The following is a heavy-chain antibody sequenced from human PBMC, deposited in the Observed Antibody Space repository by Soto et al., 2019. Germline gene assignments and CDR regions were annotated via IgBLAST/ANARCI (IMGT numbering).Heavy chain of an antibody. J-gene: IGHJ6*02. CDR3: ARDTDGSGSPYYYYGMDV. V-gene: IGHV4-30-4*01. D-gene: IGHD3-10*01. Sequence: SETLSLTCTVSGGSISSNDYYWSWIQQPPGKGLEYIGYIFYSGSTYYNPSLKTRVIMSVDTSKNQFSLNLSSVSAADTAMYYCARDTDGSGSPYYYYGMDVWGQGTTVTVSS. CDR1: GGSISSNDYY. CDR2: IFYSGST.